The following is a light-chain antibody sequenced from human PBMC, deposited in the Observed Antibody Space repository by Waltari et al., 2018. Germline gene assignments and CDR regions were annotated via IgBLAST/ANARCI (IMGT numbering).Light chain of an antibody. V-gene: IGLV2-23*02. CDR2: EVN. J-gene: IGLJ2*01. Sequence: QSPPTPPAAVSGSPVQTIPIYCTGSNSDVGHCKLLLWYQQHPGKAPKLLLYEVNQRPSGVSSRFSGSKSGITASLTISGLQAEDEADFYCCSYAGSTTWLFGGGTRLTVL. CDR1: NSDVGHCKL. CDR3: CSYAGSTTWL.